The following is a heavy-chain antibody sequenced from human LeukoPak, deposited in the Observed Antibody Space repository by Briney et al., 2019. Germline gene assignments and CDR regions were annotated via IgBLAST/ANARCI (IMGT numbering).Heavy chain of an antibody. CDR1: SGSISTSNYY. V-gene: IGHV4-39*07. J-gene: IGHJ3*01. CDR3: AKSKGYAFKDL. CDR2: IFYSGST. Sequence: PSETLSLTCTVSSGSISTSNYYWGWVRQPPGKALEWIGNIFYSGSTYYSPSLKSRVTISLDTSRNQFSLKLNSVTAADTAVYYCAKSKGYAFKDLLGQGTMGNVSS. D-gene: IGHD5-18*01.